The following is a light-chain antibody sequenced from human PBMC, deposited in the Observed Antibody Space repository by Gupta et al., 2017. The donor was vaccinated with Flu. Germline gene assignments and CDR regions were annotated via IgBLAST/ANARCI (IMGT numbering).Light chain of an antibody. CDR1: QDISNY. CDR2: DAS. CDR3: QQYENLPLT. Sequence: DIQMTQSQSSLSASVGDRLTITCQASQDISNYLNWYQQKPGKAPKLLIYDASNLETGVPSRFSGSGSGTDFTFTISSLQPEDIATYYCQQYENLPLTFGGGTKVEIK. V-gene: IGKV1-33*01. J-gene: IGKJ4*01.